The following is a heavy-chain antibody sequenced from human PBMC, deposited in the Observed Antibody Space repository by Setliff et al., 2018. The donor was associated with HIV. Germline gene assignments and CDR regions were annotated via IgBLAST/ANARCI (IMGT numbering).Heavy chain of an antibody. Sequence: GGSLRLSCAASGFPFSNYCMNWVRQAPGKGLQWLSYISSSGDSVYGDSLKGRFTISRDDSKNTLYLQMNSLRAEDTALYYCARGQFRLRPDSLDLWGQGTLVTVSS. D-gene: IGHD2-21*01. CDR2: ISSSGDSV. CDR3: ARGQFRLRPDSLDL. V-gene: IGHV3-48*01. CDR1: GFPFSNYC. J-gene: IGHJ3*01.